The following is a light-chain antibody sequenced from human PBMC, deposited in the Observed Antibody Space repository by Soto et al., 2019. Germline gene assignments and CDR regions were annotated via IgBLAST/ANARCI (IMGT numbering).Light chain of an antibody. Sequence: QSVLTQPPSVSGAPGQRVTISCAGSSSNIGANYDVHWYQHLPGTAPKLLIYANYNRPSGVPDRFSGSKSGTSASLAITGLQTEEEADYYCQSFDSSLSGVVVGGGTKLAVL. V-gene: IGLV1-40*01. CDR3: QSFDSSLSGVV. CDR2: ANY. J-gene: IGLJ2*01. CDR1: SSNIGANYD.